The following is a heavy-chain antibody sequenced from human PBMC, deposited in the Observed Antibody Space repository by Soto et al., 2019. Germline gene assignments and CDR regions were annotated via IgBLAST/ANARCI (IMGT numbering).Heavy chain of an antibody. Sequence: ASVKVSCKASGYTVTSYYMHWVRQAPGQGLEWMGIINPKSGSTTYAQKFQGRVTMTRDTSTSTVYMELTSLTSGDTAVYYCARAGIAYCTSTTCYLYDYVMEVWGQ. J-gene: IGHJ6*02. CDR2: INPKSGST. CDR1: GYTVTSYY. CDR3: ARAGIAYCTSTTCYLYDYVMEV. D-gene: IGHD2-2*01. V-gene: IGHV1-46*01.